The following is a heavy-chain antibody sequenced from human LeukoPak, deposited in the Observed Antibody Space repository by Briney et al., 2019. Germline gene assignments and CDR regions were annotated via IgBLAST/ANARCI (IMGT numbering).Heavy chain of an antibody. Sequence: GGSLRLSCAASGFTFTTYWMSWVRQVPGKGLEWVGLIKSKNDGGTTESAAPVKGRFHISRDDSKNTLYLQMNSLKTEDTAVYYCVTDLWGYCSAAACYTYWGQGALVTVSS. CDR3: VTDLWGYCSAAACYTY. CDR1: GFTFTTYW. CDR2: IKSKNDGGTT. V-gene: IGHV3-15*01. J-gene: IGHJ4*02. D-gene: IGHD2-15*01.